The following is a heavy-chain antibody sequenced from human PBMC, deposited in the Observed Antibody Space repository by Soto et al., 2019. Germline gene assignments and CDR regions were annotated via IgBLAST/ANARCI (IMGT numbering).Heavy chain of an antibody. Sequence: PSETLSLTCTVSGGSISNTDYYWGWVRQPPGRGLEWIGYIYYNGSTNYSPSLKSRVTMSLDTSKNQFSLKLSSVTAADTAVYYCVGNYYDSSGYSYVDYWGQGTQVTVSS. CDR2: IYYNGST. V-gene: IGHV4-61*05. CDR1: GGSISNTDYY. D-gene: IGHD3-22*01. CDR3: VGNYYDSSGYSYVDY. J-gene: IGHJ4*02.